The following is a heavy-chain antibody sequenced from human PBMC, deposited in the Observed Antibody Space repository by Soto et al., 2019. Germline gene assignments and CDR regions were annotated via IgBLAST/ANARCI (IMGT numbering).Heavy chain of an antibody. CDR3: ARYTPKGYFDY. J-gene: IGHJ4*02. Sequence: TLSNNCPGSSVSFRTYCLRWFRQPAGKELEWIGRIYNSESTNYNPSLKSRVTMSVDTSKNQFSLKLSSVTAADTSAYCCARYTPKGYFDYLVPGNMVPGSS. D-gene: IGHD2-2*02. CDR2: IYNSEST. V-gene: IGHV4-4*07. CDR1: SVSFRTYC.